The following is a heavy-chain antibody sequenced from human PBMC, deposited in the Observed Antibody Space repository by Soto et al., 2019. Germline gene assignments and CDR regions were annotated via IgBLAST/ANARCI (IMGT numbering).Heavy chain of an antibody. CDR1: GIKFTRYI. CDR3: ARESADLTSNFDY. CDR2: ISSTNNYI. J-gene: IGHJ4*02. V-gene: IGHV3-21*06. Sequence: GESLTLSYAACGIKFTRYIMNWGRQAPGKGLEWVSSISSTNNYIYYGDSMKRRFTIYREKAKNNLYLEMNSLRSEDTAVYYCARESADLTSNFDYWGQGLLVTVCS.